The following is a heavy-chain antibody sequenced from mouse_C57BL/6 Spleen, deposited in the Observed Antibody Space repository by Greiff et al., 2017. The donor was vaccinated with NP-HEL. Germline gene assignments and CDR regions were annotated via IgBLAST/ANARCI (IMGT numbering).Heavy chain of an antibody. J-gene: IGHJ2*01. CDR1: GFSFTSYG. CDR3: ARSTMITTCYFGY. CDR2: IWSGGST. V-gene: IGHV2-2*01. Sequence: QVQLQQSGPGLVQPSQRLSITCTVSGFSFTSYGVHWVRQSPGKGLEWLGVIWSGGSTDYNAAFISRLSISKDNSKSQVFFKMNSLQADDTAIYYCARSTMITTCYFGYWGQGTTLTVSS. D-gene: IGHD2-4*01.